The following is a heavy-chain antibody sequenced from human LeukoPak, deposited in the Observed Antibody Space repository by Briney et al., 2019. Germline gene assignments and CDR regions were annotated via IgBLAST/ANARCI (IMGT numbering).Heavy chain of an antibody. Sequence: SETLSLTCTVSGGSISTYYWSWIRQPPGKGLEWIGYIYYSGSTNYNPSLKSRVTISVDTSKNQFSLKLSSVTAADTAVYYCAGYGGAFDYWGQGTLVTVSS. CDR3: AGYGGAFDY. J-gene: IGHJ4*02. V-gene: IGHV4-59*01. CDR1: GGSISTYY. CDR2: IYYSGST. D-gene: IGHD3-16*01.